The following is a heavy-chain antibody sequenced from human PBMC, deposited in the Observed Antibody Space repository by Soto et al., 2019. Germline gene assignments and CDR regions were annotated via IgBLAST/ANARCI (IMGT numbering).Heavy chain of an antibody. V-gene: IGHV3-23*01. CDR3: AKDAVSYYVEWFDL. J-gene: IGHJ5*02. Sequence: QARGSLRLSCAASGFTLSGYAMSWVRQAPGKGLEWVSTISGSGGSTYHADSVKGRFTISRDNSKNTLYLQMNSLRAEDTAVYYCAKDAVSYYVEWFDLWGQGTLRTVSP. CDR1: GFTLSGYA. D-gene: IGHD3-10*02. CDR2: ISGSGGST.